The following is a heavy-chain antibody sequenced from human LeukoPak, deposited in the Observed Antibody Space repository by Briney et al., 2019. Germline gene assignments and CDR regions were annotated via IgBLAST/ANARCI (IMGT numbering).Heavy chain of an antibody. CDR1: GYTFTSYD. V-gene: IGHV1-8*01. CDR2: MNPNSGNT. J-gene: IGHJ4*02. Sequence: ASVKVSCKASGYTFTSYDINWVRQATGQGLEWMGWMNPNSGNTGYAQKFQGRVTMTRNASISTAYMELSSLRSEDTAVYYCAGQIYGDPGSVDYWGQGTLVTVSS. D-gene: IGHD4-17*01. CDR3: AGQIYGDPGSVDY.